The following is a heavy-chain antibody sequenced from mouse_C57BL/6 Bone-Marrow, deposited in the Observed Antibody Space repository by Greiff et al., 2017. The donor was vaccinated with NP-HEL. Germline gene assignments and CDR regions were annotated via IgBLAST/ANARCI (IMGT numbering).Heavy chain of an antibody. J-gene: IGHJ4*01. CDR1: GYAFSSSW. CDR2: IYPGDGDT. CDR3: ARPPVYYYGSSYAMDY. Sequence: QVQLQQPGAELVKPGASVKISCKASGYAFSSSWMNWVKQRPGKGLEWIGRIYPGDGDTNYNGKFKGKATLTADKSSSTAYMQLSSLTSEDSAVYFCARPPVYYYGSSYAMDYWGQGTSVTVSS. V-gene: IGHV1-82*01. D-gene: IGHD1-1*01.